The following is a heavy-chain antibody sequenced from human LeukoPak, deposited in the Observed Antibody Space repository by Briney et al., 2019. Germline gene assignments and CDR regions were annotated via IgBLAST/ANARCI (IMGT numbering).Heavy chain of an antibody. V-gene: IGHV1-2*02. CDR3: ARLLEYGSGSYLDY. D-gene: IGHD3-10*01. CDR1: GYTFTGYY. CDR2: INPNSGGT. Sequence: ASVKVSCKASGYTFTGYYMHWVRRAPGQGLEWMGWINPNSGGTNYAQKFQGRVTMTRDTSISTAYMELSRLEALDTAMYYCARLLEYGSGSYLDYWGQGTLVTVSS. J-gene: IGHJ4*02.